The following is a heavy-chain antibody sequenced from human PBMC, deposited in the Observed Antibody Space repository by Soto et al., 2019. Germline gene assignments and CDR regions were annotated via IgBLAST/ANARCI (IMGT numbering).Heavy chain of an antibody. V-gene: IGHV4-34*01. D-gene: IGHD6-13*01. CDR1: GGSFSGYY. CDR3: ARIPPGGHSSSWVLYYYYYGMDV. CDR2: INHSGST. Sequence: SETLSLTCAVYGGSFSGYYWSWIRQPPGKGLEWIGEINHSGSTNYNPSLKSRVTISVDTSKNQFSLKLSSVTAADTAVYYCARIPPGGHSSSWVLYYYYYGMDVWGQGTTVTVSS. J-gene: IGHJ6*02.